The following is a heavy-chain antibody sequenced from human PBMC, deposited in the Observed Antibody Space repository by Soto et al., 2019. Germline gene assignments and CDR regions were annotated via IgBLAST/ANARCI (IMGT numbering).Heavy chain of an antibody. V-gene: IGHV4-59*01. J-gene: IGHJ4*02. CDR3: ARSDYGEFDS. CDR2: IHFGGTT. CDR1: GGSMRNYF. D-gene: IGHD4-17*01. Sequence: SETLSLTCTVSGGSMRNYFWNWIRQAPGKGLEWIAYIHFGGTTNYNPSLKSRVAISTDMSKNRFSLKLNSVTAADTALYYCARSDYGEFDSWGQGALVTVSS.